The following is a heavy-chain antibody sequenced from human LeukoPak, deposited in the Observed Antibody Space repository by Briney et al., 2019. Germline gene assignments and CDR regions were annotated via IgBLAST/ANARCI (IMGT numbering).Heavy chain of an antibody. D-gene: IGHD4-17*01. V-gene: IGHV1-69*04. CDR3: ARVYGDYVSDNGWFDP. CDR2: IIPILGIA. Sequence: SVTVSCKASGGTFSSYAIGWVRQAPGQGLEWMGRIIPILGIANYAQKFQGRVTITADKSTSTAYMELSSLRSEDTAVYYCARVYGDYVSDNGWFDPWGQGTLVTFSS. CDR1: GGTFSSYA. J-gene: IGHJ5*02.